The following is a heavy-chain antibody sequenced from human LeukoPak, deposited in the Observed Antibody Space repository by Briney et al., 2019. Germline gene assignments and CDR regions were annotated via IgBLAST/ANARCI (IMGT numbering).Heavy chain of an antibody. D-gene: IGHD3-10*01. J-gene: IGHJ4*02. Sequence: GESLKISCEASGYSFTDYWIGWVRQMPGKGLEWMAIIYPGDSDARYTYSPSFQGQVTISADKSISTTYLQWSSLKASGTAMYYCARSTSGSFDYWGQGTPVTVSS. V-gene: IGHV5-51*06. CDR3: ARSTSGSFDY. CDR1: GYSFTDYW. CDR2: IYPGDSDA.